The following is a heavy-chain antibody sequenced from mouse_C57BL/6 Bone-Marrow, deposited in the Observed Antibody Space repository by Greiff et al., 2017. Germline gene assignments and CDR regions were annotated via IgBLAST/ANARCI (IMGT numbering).Heavy chain of an antibody. J-gene: IGHJ3*01. D-gene: IGHD1-1*02. CDR3: ARSGGGYYGSWFAY. Sequence: VQLQQSVAELVRPGASVKLSCTASGFNIKNTYMHWVKQRPEQGLEWIGRIDPANGNTKYAPKFPGKATITADTTSNTTYRQLRSLTPEDTAIYYCARSGGGYYGSWFAYWGQGTLLTVSA. CDR2: IDPANGNT. CDR1: GFNIKNTY. V-gene: IGHV14-3*01.